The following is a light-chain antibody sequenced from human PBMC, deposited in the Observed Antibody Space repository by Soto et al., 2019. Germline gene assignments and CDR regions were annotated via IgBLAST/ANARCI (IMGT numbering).Light chain of an antibody. CDR3: QQYFTSPLT. V-gene: IGKV3-20*01. J-gene: IGKJ4*01. CDR2: GVS. Sequence: EVVLTQSPGTLSLSPGESATLSCRASQSVSSNYLAWYQQKPGKAPRLLIYGVSTRATGIPDRFSGSGSGTDFSLTISRLEPEDFALYYCQQYFTSPLTFGGGTKVEIK. CDR1: QSVSSNY.